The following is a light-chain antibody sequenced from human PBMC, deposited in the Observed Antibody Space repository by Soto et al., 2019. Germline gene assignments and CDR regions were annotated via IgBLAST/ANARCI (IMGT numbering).Light chain of an antibody. Sequence: IVLTQSPGTPSLSPGERATLSCRASQSVSSTFLAWYQQKPGQAPRLLIYDASSRATGIPDRFSGSGSGTDFTLTISRVDPEDFAVYYCQQSGSSRTFGQGTKVDIK. J-gene: IGKJ1*01. V-gene: IGKV3-20*01. CDR3: QQSGSSRT. CDR1: QSVSSTF. CDR2: DAS.